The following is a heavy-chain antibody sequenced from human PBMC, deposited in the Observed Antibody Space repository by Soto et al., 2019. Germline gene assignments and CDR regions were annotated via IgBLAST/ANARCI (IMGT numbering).Heavy chain of an antibody. D-gene: IGHD5-18*01. CDR3: TTFHHTAKAIFGYYYYGMDV. Sequence: TGGSLRLSCAASGFTFSNAWMNWVRQAPGKGLEWVGRIKSKTDGGTTDYAAPVKGRFTISRDDSKNTLYLQMNSLKTEDTAVYYCTTFHHTAKAIFGYYYYGMDVWGQGTTVTVSS. CDR1: GFTFSNAW. CDR2: IKSKTDGGTT. J-gene: IGHJ6*02. V-gene: IGHV3-15*07.